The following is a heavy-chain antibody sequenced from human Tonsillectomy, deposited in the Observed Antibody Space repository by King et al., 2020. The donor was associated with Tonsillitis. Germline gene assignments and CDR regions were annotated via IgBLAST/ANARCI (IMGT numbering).Heavy chain of an antibody. J-gene: IGHJ4*02. D-gene: IGHD4-23*01. V-gene: IGHV1-18*01. CDR1: GYSFTSYA. Sequence: VQLVESGTEVKKPGASVKVSCKASGYSFTSYAISWVRQAPGQGLEWMGWISAYNGDTNYAQILQGRVTMTTDTSTNTAYMELRSLRSDDTAVYYCARDRDGDKARDYWGQGTLVTVSS. CDR2: ISAYNGDT. CDR3: ARDRDGDKARDY.